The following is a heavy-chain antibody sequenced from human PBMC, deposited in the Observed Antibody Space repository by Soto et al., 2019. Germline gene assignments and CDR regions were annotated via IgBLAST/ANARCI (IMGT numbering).Heavy chain of an antibody. CDR1: GFTFSGSA. CDR3: TRPTVADNYYYYYGMDV. Sequence: GSLRLSCAASGFTFSGSAMHWVRQASGKGLEWVGRIRSKANSYATAYAASVKGRFTISRDDSKNTAYLQMNSLKTEDTAVYYCTRPTVADNYYYYYGMDVRGQGTTVTVSS. CDR2: IRSKANSYAT. V-gene: IGHV3-73*01. J-gene: IGHJ6*02. D-gene: IGHD6-19*01.